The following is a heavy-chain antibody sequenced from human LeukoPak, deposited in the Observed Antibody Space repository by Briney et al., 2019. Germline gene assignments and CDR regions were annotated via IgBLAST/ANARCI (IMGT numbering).Heavy chain of an antibody. CDR2: IYYSGST. V-gene: IGHV4-61*01. Sequence: PSETLSLTCTVSGGSISSGSYYWSWIRQPPGKGLEWIGYIYYSGSTNYNPSLKSRVTISVDTSKNQFSLKLSSVTAADTAVYYCARVGVTHYYYGMDVWGQGTTVTVSS. CDR1: GGSISSGSYY. CDR3: ARVGVTHYYYGMDV. D-gene: IGHD3-16*01. J-gene: IGHJ6*02.